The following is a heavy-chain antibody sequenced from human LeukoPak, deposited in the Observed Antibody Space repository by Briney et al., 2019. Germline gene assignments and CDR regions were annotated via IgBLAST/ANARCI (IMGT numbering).Heavy chain of an antibody. CDR1: GGTFSSYA. V-gene: IGHV1-18*01. CDR3: AVAVAGQTY. D-gene: IGHD6-19*01. J-gene: IGHJ4*02. Sequence: ASVKVSCKASGGTFSSYAISWVRQAPGQGLEWMGWISAYNGNTNYAQKLQGRVTMTTDTSTSTAYMELRSLRSDDTAVYYCAVAVAGQTYWGQGTLVTVSS. CDR2: ISAYNGNT.